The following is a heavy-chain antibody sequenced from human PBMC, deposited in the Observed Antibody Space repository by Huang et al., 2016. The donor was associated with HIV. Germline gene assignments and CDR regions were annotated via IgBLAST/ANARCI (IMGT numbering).Heavy chain of an antibody. Sequence: QVQLGESGGGVVQPEKSLRLSCAASGFDFSSYAMNWVRQAPGKVRQWVEVISNDGNNMYYADSVKGRCIISRDNSKNTLYLQMNSLRGEDTAIYYCARGGILGTSWYRPFDYWGQGTLVTVSS. V-gene: IGHV3-30-3*01. CDR2: ISNDGNNM. D-gene: IGHD6-13*01. CDR3: ARGGILGTSWYRPFDY. CDR1: GFDFSSYA. J-gene: IGHJ4*02.